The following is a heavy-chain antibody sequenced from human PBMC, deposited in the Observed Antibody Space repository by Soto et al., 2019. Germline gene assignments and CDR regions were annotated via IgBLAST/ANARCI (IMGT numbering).Heavy chain of an antibody. J-gene: IGHJ4*02. Sequence: QVHLVQSGAEVKKPGASVKVSCKASGYTFTSYGITWVRQAPGQGLEWMGWISAHNGNTDYAQKLQGRVIVTRDTSTSTASRELRSLISDDTAVYYCARGRDGDYWGQGALVTVSS. D-gene: IGHD6-6*01. CDR1: GYTFTSYG. CDR2: ISAHNGNT. CDR3: ARGRDGDY. V-gene: IGHV1-18*01.